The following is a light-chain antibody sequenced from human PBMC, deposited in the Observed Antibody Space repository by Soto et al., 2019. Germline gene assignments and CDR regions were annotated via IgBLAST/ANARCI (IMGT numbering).Light chain of an antibody. Sequence: DIQMTQSPASLSASVGDRVTITCRASQAISSYLAWYQQKPGKAPNLLIYAASTLQSGVPSRFSGSGSGTDFTLTISSLQPEDFATYFCQQLNSYPLTFGGGTKVDI. CDR3: QQLNSYPLT. CDR1: QAISSY. CDR2: AAS. J-gene: IGKJ4*01. V-gene: IGKV1-9*01.